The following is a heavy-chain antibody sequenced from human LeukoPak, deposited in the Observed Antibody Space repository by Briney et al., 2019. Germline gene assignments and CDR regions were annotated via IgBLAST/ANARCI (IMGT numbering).Heavy chain of an antibody. CDR3: ARDTKKVPAAMYILDY. CDR2: INPNSGGT. V-gene: IGHV1-2*02. D-gene: IGHD2-2*01. CDR1: GYIFTGYY. Sequence: ASVKVSCKASGYIFTGYYMHWVRQALGQGLEWMGWINPNSGGTNYAQKFQGRVTMTRDTSISTAYMELSRLRSDDTAVYYCARDTKKVPAAMYILDYWGQGTLVTVSS. J-gene: IGHJ4*02.